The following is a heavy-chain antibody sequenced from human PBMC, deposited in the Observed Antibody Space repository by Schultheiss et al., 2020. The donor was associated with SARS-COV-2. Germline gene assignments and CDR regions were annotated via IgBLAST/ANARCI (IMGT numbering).Heavy chain of an antibody. CDR3: ATDFKPHYDYVWGSYRYDY. Sequence: SVKVSCKASGGTFSSYAISWVRQAPGQGLEWMGGIIPIFGTANYAQKFQGRVTMTEDTSTDTAYMELSSLRSEDTAVYYCATDFKPHYDYVWGSYRYDYWGQGTLVTVSS. J-gene: IGHJ4*02. CDR1: GGTFSSYA. V-gene: IGHV1-69*06. D-gene: IGHD3-16*02. CDR2: IIPIFGTA.